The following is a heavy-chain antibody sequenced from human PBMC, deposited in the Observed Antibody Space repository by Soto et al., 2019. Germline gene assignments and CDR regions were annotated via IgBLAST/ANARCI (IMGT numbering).Heavy chain of an antibody. CDR2: ISYDGNNK. V-gene: IGHV3-30-3*01. CDR1: GLTLSDYA. Sequence: GGSLRLSCAASGLTLSDYAMHWVRQAPGKGLEWVAIISYDGNNKYYADSVKGRFTVSRDNSKNTLYLQMNSPRAEDTAVFYCARDHMVRGAIDYWGQGTLVTVS. D-gene: IGHD3-10*01. J-gene: IGHJ4*02. CDR3: ARDHMVRGAIDY.